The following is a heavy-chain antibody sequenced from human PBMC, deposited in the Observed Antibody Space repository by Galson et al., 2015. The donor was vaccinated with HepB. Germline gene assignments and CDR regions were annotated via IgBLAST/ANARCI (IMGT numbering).Heavy chain of an antibody. V-gene: IGHV3-30-3*01. D-gene: IGHD2-15*01. J-gene: IGHJ3*02. CDR3: AREDGYCSGGSCDSGAFDI. Sequence: SLRLSCAASGFTFSSYAMHWVRQAPGKGLEWVAVISYDGSNKYYADSVKGRFTISRDNSKNTLYLQMNSLRAEDTAVYYCAREDGYCSGGSCDSGAFDIWGQGTMVTVSS. CDR1: GFTFSSYA. CDR2: ISYDGSNK.